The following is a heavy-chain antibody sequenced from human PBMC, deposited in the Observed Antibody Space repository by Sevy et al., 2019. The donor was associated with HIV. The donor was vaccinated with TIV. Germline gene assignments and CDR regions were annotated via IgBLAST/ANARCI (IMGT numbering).Heavy chain of an antibody. V-gene: IGHV3-30*03. CDR3: ARVALTFGGDPHDKHYFMDV. J-gene: IGHJ6*03. CDR2: ISYDGSNK. CDR1: GFTFSSYD. Sequence: GGYLRLSCAAPGFTFSSYDMHWVRQAPAKGLEWVAVISYDGSNKFYLDSVKGRFTISRDNSKSTLYLQLSSLRAEDTAVYYCARVALTFGGDPHDKHYFMDVWGNGTTVTVSS. D-gene: IGHD3-16*01.